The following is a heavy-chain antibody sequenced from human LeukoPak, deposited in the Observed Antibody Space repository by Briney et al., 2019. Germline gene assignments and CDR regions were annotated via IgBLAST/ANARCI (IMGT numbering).Heavy chain of an antibody. J-gene: IGHJ3*02. D-gene: IGHD3-22*01. CDR2: ISYDGSNK. CDR1: EFTFSSYA. CDR3: ARERTYYYDSSGYWEAFDI. V-gene: IGHV3-30-3*01. Sequence: PGRSLRLSCAASEFTFSSYAMHWVRQAPGKGLEWVAVISYDGSNKYYADSVKGRFTISRDNSKNTLYLRMNSLRAEDTAVYYCARERTYYYDSSGYWEAFDIWGQGTMVTVSS.